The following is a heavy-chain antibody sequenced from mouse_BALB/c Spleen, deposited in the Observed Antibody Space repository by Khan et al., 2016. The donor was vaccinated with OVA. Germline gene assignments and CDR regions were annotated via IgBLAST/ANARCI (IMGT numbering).Heavy chain of an antibody. CDR1: GYTFTSYT. D-gene: IGHD2-14*01. Sequence: QVQLKESGAELTRPGASVKMSCKASGYTFTSYTMHWVKQRPGQGLEWIGYINPVSDYTNYNQNFKDKATLTADKSSSTAYMQLRSLTSEDSAVYYCAKGGAYYRSDGWFAYWGQGTLSTVST. J-gene: IGHJ3*01. V-gene: IGHV1-4*01. CDR2: INPVSDYT. CDR3: AKGGAYYRSDGWFAY.